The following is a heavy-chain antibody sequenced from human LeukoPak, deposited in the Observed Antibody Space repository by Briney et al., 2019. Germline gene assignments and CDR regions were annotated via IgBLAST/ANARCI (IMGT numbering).Heavy chain of an antibody. D-gene: IGHD3-22*01. Sequence: ASVKVSFKASGYTFTTYGINWVRQAPGQGLEWMAWISPYNGNTNYAQSLQGRVTVTTDTSTSTAYMELRSLRSEDTAVYYCARAPANKYDSRLPEDYWGQGTLVTVSS. CDR1: GYTFTTYG. J-gene: IGHJ4*02. CDR2: ISPYNGNT. V-gene: IGHV1-18*04. CDR3: ARAPANKYDSRLPEDY.